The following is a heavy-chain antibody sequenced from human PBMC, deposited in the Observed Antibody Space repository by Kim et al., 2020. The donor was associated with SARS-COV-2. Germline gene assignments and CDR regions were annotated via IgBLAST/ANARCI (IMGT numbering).Heavy chain of an antibody. Sequence: TIDYTDSVKGRFTLSRDNAKNSLYVQMNSLRAEDTAVYYCASLIVVVPSFWGQGTLVTVSS. V-gene: IGHV3-48*03. D-gene: IGHD2-2*01. CDR2: TI. CDR3: ASLIVVVPSF. J-gene: IGHJ4*02.